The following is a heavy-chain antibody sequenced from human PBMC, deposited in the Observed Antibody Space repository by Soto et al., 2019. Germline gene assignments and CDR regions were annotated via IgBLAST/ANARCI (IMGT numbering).Heavy chain of an antibody. CDR3: ARDKRPTFYYNGMDV. Sequence: QVQLVQSGGEVKKPGASVKVTCRASGYTFTTYGVNWVRQAPGQGLEWMGWISPYNDNTNYARKFQGRVTLTTDTSASTAHMELRSLTSDDTAVYYCARDKRPTFYYNGMDVWGQGTTVTVSS. CDR2: ISPYNDNT. V-gene: IGHV1-18*04. CDR1: GYTFTTYG. J-gene: IGHJ6*02.